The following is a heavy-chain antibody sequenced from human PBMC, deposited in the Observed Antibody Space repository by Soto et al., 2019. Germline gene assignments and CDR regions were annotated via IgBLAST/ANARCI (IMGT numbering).Heavy chain of an antibody. J-gene: IGHJ5*02. CDR1: GASIRSYY. CDR3: ARRDVAVDALRDDNWFAP. CDR2: IYYNGNT. V-gene: IGHV4-59*01. Sequence: QVQLQESGPGLVKPSETLSLTCTVSGASIRSYYWNWIRQSPGKGLEWIGHIYYNGNTKYHPFLESRLTISVDTSKNQFSLELNSVTAADTAVYFFARRDVAVDALRDDNWFAPWCQGTLGSVSS. D-gene: IGHD2-8*02.